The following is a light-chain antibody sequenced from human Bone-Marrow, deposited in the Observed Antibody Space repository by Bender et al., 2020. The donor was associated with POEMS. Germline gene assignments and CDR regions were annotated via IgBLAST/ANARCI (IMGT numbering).Light chain of an antibody. CDR2: EVS. CDR1: SSDVGSYNL. V-gene: IGLV2-23*02. Sequence: QSALTQPASVSGSPRQSITISCTGTSSDVGSYNLVSWYQQHPGKAPKLIIYEVSKRPSGVSNRFSGSKSGDTASLTISGLQAEDEADYYCCSYAGSSTWVFGGGTKVAVL. J-gene: IGLJ3*02. CDR3: CSYAGSSTWV.